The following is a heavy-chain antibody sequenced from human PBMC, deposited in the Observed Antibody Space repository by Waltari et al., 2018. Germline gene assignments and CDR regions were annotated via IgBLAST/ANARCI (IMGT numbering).Heavy chain of an antibody. CDR3: AKDGNWNRRGYFDY. Sequence: QVQLVESGGGVVQPGRSLRLSCAASGFTFSSYGMHWVRQAPGKGLEWVAVISYDGSNKYYADSVKGRFTISRDNSKNTLYLQMNSLRAEDTAVYYCAKDGNWNRRGYFDYWGQGTLVTVSS. V-gene: IGHV3-30*18. D-gene: IGHD1-20*01. CDR2: ISYDGSNK. J-gene: IGHJ4*02. CDR1: GFTFSSYG.